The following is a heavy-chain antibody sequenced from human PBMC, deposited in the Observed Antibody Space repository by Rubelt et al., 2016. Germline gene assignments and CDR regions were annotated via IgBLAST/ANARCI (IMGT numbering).Heavy chain of an antibody. Sequence: EVQLLESGGGLVQPGGSLRLSCAASGFTFSNYWMNWVRQAPGKGLVWVSHINSDGTSTSYADSVKGRVTISRDNSKNTLSLQRHSLGAEDSPVYYCATDRASKVLTDWGQGTLVTVSA. V-gene: IGHV3-74*01. D-gene: IGHD4/OR15-4a*01. J-gene: IGHJ4*02. CDR2: INSDGTST. CDR1: GFTFSNYW. CDR3: ATDRASKVLTD.